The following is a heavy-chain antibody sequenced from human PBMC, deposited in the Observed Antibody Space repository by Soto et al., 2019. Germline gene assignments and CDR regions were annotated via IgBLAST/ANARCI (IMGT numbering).Heavy chain of an antibody. V-gene: IGHV1-8*01. D-gene: IGHD1-1*01. Sequence: QVQLVQSGAEVKKPGASVKVSCKASGYTFTSYDINWVRQATGQGLEWMGWMNPNSGNTGYAQKFQGRVTMNRNTSISTAYMELSSLRSEDTAVYYCAGERTGATSMDVWGQGTTVTVSS. CDR2: MNPNSGNT. CDR3: AGERTGATSMDV. J-gene: IGHJ6*01. CDR1: GYTFTSYD.